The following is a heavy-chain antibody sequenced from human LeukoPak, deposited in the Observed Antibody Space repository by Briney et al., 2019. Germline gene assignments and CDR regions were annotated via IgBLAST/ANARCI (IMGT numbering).Heavy chain of an antibody. CDR2: ISGSGTST. Sequence: QPGGSLRLSCADSGFTFSSYAMSWVRQAPGKGLEWVSGISGSGTSTYYADSVKGRFTISRDNSKSTLFLQMNSLRAEDTAVYYCAKPNWNPESDWFDPWGQGTLVTVSS. CDR3: AKPNWNPESDWFDP. D-gene: IGHD1-1*01. V-gene: IGHV3-23*01. CDR1: GFTFSSYA. J-gene: IGHJ5*02.